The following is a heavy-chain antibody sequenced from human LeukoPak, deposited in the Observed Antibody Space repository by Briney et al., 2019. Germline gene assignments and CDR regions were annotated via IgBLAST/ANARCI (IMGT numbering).Heavy chain of an antibody. J-gene: IGHJ4*02. Sequence: PSETLSLTCIVSGYSISSGYYWGWIRQPPGKGLEWIGSITHSGIPYYSPSVSSRVTISLDASKNQFSLRLTSVTAADTAVYYCTSLYSNNWYLGDYWGQGALVTVSS. CDR3: TSLYSNNWYLGDY. CDR2: ITHSGIP. CDR1: GYSISSGYY. V-gene: IGHV4-38-2*02. D-gene: IGHD6-13*01.